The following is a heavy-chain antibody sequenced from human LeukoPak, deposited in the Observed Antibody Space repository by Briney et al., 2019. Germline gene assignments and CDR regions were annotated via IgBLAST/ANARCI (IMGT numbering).Heavy chain of an antibody. V-gene: IGHV4-4*07. CDR3: ARDPGDTYHDWYFDL. CDR1: CGSIGSYY. CDR2: IHPRGTT. J-gene: IGHJ2*01. Sequence: SETLTLTCTVSCGSIGSYYYSWIRQAAGNGLEWVGRIHPRGTTHFNPSLQSRVAMSADTSKNHFSLTLKSVTAADTAVYYCARDPGDTYHDWYFDLWGRGIVVTVSS. D-gene: IGHD4-17*01.